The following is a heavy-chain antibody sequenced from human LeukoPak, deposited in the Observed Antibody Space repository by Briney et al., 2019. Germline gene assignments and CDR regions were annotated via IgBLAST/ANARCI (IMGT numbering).Heavy chain of an antibody. CDR2: ISAYNGNT. CDR1: GYTFTSYG. CDR3: ARSNIAAGGGTVAFDI. J-gene: IGHJ3*02. D-gene: IGHD6-13*01. V-gene: IGHV1-18*01. Sequence: ASVKVSCKASGYTFTSYGISWVRQAPGQGLEWMGWISAYNGNTNYAQKLQGRVTMTTDTSTSTAYMELRSLRSDDTAVYYCARSNIAAGGGTVAFDIWGQGTMVTVSS.